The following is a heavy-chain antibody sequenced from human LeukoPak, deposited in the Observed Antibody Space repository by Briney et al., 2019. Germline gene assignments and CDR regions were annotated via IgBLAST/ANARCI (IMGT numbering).Heavy chain of an antibody. CDR2: ISSSSSTI. V-gene: IGHV3-48*03. CDR1: GFTFSSYE. D-gene: IGHD3-22*01. J-gene: IGHJ4*02. Sequence: SGGSLRLSCAASGFTFSSYEMNWVRQAPGKGLEWVSYISSSSSTIYYADSVKGRFTISRDNAKNSLYLQMNSLRAEDTAVYYCAREDRYDSSGYLPAPSRYWGQGTLVTVSS. CDR3: AREDRYDSSGYLPAPSRY.